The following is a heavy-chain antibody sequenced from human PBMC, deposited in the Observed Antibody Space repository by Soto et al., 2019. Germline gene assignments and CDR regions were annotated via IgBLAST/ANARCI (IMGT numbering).Heavy chain of an antibody. V-gene: IGHV4-59*02. CDR2: VYYSGST. CDR3: ARAETSGIHYFDY. CDR1: VDAVNRYY. D-gene: IGHD6-13*01. Sequence: SLTWTVTVDAVNRYYLSCMRQPPGKGLECMGYVYYSGSTNYNPSLKSRVTISVDTSKNQISLRLKSVTAADTAVYYCARAETSGIHYFDYWGQGSLVTVSS. J-gene: IGHJ4*02.